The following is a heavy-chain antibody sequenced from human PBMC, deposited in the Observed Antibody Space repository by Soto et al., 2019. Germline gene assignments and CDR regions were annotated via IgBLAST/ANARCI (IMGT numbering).Heavy chain of an antibody. Sequence: GGSLSLSCAASGFTFSSYSMNWVRQAPGKGLEWVSSISSSSSYIYYADSVKGRFTISRDNAKNSLYRQMNSLRAEDTAVYYCARVESFEDTAMVTVWQYGMDVWGQGTTVTVSS. CDR3: ARVESFEDTAMVTVWQYGMDV. CDR2: ISSSSSYI. V-gene: IGHV3-21*01. D-gene: IGHD5-18*01. CDR1: GFTFSSYS. J-gene: IGHJ6*02.